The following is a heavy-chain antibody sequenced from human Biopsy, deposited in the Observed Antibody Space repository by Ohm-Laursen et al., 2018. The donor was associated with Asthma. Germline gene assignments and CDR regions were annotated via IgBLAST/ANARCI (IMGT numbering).Heavy chain of an antibody. J-gene: IGHJ2*01. V-gene: IGHV4-39*02. D-gene: IGHD6-6*01. CDR3: ARAVSSSSYWYFDL. CDR2: IYNSGRT. Sequence: SETLSLTCIVSGDAMSTSGSYWGWIRQSPGKGLEWIGSIYNSGRTYYNPSLESRVTISANTSKNHFSLKVTSVTAADTAVYYCARAVSSSSYWYFDLWGRGALVTVSS. CDR1: GDAMSTSGSY.